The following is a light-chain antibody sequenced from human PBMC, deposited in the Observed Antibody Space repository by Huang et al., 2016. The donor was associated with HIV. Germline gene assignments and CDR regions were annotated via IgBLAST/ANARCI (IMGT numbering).Light chain of an antibody. CDR1: QNITKS. J-gene: IGKJ1*01. CDR3: QQSFSVPRT. CDR2: TAS. Sequence: DIQMTQSPPSLSASVGDRVTFTCRANQNITKSLNWYQQKPGKAPKLLIYTASTLESGVPARFSGSGSGSRFTLKIVNLQPEDFATYYCQQSFSVPRTFG. V-gene: IGKV1-39*01.